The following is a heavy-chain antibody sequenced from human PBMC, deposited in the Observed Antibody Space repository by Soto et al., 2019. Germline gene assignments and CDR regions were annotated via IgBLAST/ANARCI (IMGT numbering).Heavy chain of an antibody. D-gene: IGHD6-13*01. CDR2: IHYSGTT. V-gene: IGHV4-59*01. J-gene: IGHJ4*02. CDR3: AAGEASSRNLAPYYLDF. Sequence: SETLSLTCTVSGGSMRNYFWTWIRQPPGKGLEWIGYIHYSGTTSFFPSYNPSLRSRVTISEDTSKNQFSLKLLSVTTADTAVYFCAAGEASSRNLAPYYLDFWGQGTLVTV. CDR1: GGSMRNYF.